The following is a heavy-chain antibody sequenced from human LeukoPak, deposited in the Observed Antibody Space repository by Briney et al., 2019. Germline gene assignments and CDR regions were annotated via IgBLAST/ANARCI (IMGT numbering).Heavy chain of an antibody. V-gene: IGHV3-21*01. CDR3: ARAAPKRGYTFGFDF. CDR2: ISGSGNYI. Sequence: GGSLRLFCTASGFNFSSYTMNWVRQAPGKGLEWVSSISGSGNYIYYAESLKGRFTVSRDNAKKSLYLQMNSLRADDTAMFFCARAAPKRGYTFGFDFWGQGTLVTVSS. D-gene: IGHD5-18*01. J-gene: IGHJ5*01. CDR1: GFNFSSYT.